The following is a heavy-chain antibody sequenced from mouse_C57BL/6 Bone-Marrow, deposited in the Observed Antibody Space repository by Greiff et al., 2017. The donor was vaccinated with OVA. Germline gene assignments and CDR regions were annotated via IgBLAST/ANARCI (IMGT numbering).Heavy chain of an antibody. CDR2: IHPNSGST. CDR1: GYTFTSYW. J-gene: IGHJ3*01. D-gene: IGHD1-1*01. V-gene: IGHV1-64*01. CDR3: ARDRHYYGSSLWFAY. Sequence: QVQLQQPGAELVKPGASVKLSCKASGYTFTSYWMHWVKQRPGQGLEWIGMIHPNSGSTNYNEKFKSKATLTVDKSSSTAYMQLSSLTSEDSAVYYCARDRHYYGSSLWFAYWGQGTLVTVSA.